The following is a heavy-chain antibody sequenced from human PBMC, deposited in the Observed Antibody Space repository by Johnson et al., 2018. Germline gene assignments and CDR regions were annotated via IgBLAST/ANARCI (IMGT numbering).Heavy chain of an antibody. CDR1: GFTFSSYS. V-gene: IGHV3-21*01. Sequence: VQLVESGGGLVKPGGSLRLSCAASGFTFSSYSMNWVRQAPGKGLEWVSSISSSSSYIYYADSVKGRFTISRDNAKNSLYLQMNSLRAEDTAVYYCAGGRGGVDAFDIWGQGTMVTVSS. D-gene: IGHD2-8*02. CDR2: ISSSSSYI. CDR3: AGGRGGVDAFDI. J-gene: IGHJ3*02.